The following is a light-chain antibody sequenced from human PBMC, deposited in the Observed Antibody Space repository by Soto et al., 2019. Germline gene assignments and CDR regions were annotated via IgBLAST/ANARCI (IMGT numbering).Light chain of an antibody. CDR2: GVT. V-gene: IGLV2-8*01. CDR1: SSDVGAYNF. Sequence: QSALTQPPSASGSPGQSVTISCTGTSSDVGAYNFVSWYQQYPGKAPKLMIYGVTKRPSGVPDRFSGSKSGNTASLTVSGLQADDEADYYCSSYAGSDNVLFGGGTKVTVL. J-gene: IGLJ2*01. CDR3: SSYAGSDNVL.